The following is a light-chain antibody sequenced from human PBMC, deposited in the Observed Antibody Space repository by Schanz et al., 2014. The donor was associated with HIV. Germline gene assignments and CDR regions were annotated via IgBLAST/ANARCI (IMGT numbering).Light chain of an antibody. CDR1: QSVSSN. Sequence: EIVLTQSPGILSLSPGERATLSCRASQSVSSNLAWYQQKPGQAPRLLIYGASSRATGIPDRFSGSGSGTDFTLTISRLEPEDFAVYYCQQYGSSFGPGTKVEIK. V-gene: IGKV3-20*01. J-gene: IGKJ3*01. CDR3: QQYGSS. CDR2: GAS.